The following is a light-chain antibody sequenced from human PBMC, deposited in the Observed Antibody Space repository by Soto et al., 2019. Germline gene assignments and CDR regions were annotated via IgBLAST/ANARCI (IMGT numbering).Light chain of an antibody. CDR2: AAS. Sequence: EIVLTQYPGTLSLSPGERDTLSCRASQTVSSTYLAWYQQKPGQAPRLLIYAASTRATGVTARFSGSGSGTEFTLTISSLQSEDFAVYYCQPYNNWPITVGQGTRLDIK. CDR3: QPYNNWPIT. CDR1: QTVSSTY. J-gene: IGKJ5*01. V-gene: IGKV3-15*01.